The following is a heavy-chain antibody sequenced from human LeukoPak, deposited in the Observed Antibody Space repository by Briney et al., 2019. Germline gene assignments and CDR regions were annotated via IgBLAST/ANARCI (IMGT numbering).Heavy chain of an antibody. V-gene: IGHV3-30*18. Sequence: GGSLRLSCAASGFTFSSYGMHWVRQAPGKGLEWVAVISYDGSNKYYADSVKGRFTISRDNSKNTLYLQMNSLRAEDTAVYYCAKDKFRFDYWGQGTLVTVSS. CDR1: GFTFSSYG. CDR2: ISYDGSNK. CDR3: AKDKFRFDY. J-gene: IGHJ4*02.